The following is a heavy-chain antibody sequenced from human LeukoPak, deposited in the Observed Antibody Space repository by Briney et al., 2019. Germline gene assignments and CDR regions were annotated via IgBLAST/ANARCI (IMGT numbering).Heavy chain of an antibody. J-gene: IGHJ4*02. D-gene: IGHD4-11*01. CDR1: GASISSDSSY. Sequence: PSETLSLTCTVSGASISSDSSYWSWIRQPAGKGLEWIGRIYTSGSTNYNPSLKSRVTISIDSSKNQFSLKLSSVTAADTAVYYCARTLLGYSNGLFDYWGQGTLVTVSS. V-gene: IGHV4-61*02. CDR2: IYTSGST. CDR3: ARTLLGYSNGLFDY.